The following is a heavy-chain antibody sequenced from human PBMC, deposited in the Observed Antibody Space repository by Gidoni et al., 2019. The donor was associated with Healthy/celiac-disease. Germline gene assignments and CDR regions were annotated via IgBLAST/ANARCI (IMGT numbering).Heavy chain of an antibody. Sequence: EVQLVESGGGVVRPGGSLRLSCSASGLTLDYYGLSWVRPAPGKGLEGVSGINWNGGSTGYADAVKGRFTISRDNAKNSLYLQMNSLRAEDTALYYCARPSIAAAGDYYYYYMDVWGKGTTVTVSS. V-gene: IGHV3-20*04. CDR3: ARPSIAAAGDYYYYYMDV. CDR1: GLTLDYYG. D-gene: IGHD6-13*01. CDR2: INWNGGST. J-gene: IGHJ6*03.